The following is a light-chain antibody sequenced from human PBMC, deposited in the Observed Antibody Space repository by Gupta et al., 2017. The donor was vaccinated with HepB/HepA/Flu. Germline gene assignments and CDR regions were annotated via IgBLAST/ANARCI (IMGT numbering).Light chain of an antibody. J-gene: IGKJ4*01. Sequence: DIVMTQSPVSLAVSLGERASINCKSSQTILHITSNKTFLAWYQQKPVQSHRLIIYWASTRESGVPDRCSGCGSVTDCTLTIDSLHAEDVAFYFCQQYFNSPVTFGGWTKVEIK. CDR2: WAS. CDR1: QTILHITSNKTF. CDR3: QQYFNSPVT. V-gene: IGKV4-1*01.